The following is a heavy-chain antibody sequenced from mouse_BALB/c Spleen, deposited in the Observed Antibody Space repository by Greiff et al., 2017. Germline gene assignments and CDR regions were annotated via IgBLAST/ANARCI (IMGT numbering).Heavy chain of an antibody. V-gene: IGHV1S81*02. D-gene: IGHD2-13*01. CDR3: TRSVTFDY. CDR2: INPSNGGT. Sequence: QVQLQQPGAELVKPGPSVKLSCKASGYTFTSYYMYWVKQRPGQGLEWIGGINPSNGGTNFNEKFKSKATLTVDKSSSTAYMQLSSLTSEDSAVYYCTRSVTFDYWGQGTTLTVSS. CDR1: GYTFTSYY. J-gene: IGHJ2*01.